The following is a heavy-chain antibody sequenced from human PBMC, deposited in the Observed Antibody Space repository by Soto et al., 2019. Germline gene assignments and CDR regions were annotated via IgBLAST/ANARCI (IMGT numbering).Heavy chain of an antibody. V-gene: IGHV4-34*09. Sequence: SETLSLTCSVYDGSFSDYYWSWIRQSPGKGLEWIGEINHSGSTYYNPSLKSRVTISVDTSKNQFSLKLSSVTAADTAVYYCARDKVLGGQGRYYYYYYGMDVWGQGTTVTVSS. CDR1: DGSFSDYY. D-gene: IGHD2-15*01. J-gene: IGHJ6*02. CDR2: INHSGST. CDR3: ARDKVLGGQGRYYYYYYGMDV.